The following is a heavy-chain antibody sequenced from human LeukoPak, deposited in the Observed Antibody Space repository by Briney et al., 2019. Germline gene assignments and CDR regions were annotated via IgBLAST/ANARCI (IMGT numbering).Heavy chain of an antibody. CDR1: GGSISSSSYY. J-gene: IGHJ5*02. Sequence: SETLSLTCTVSGGSISSSSYYWGWIRQPPGKGLEWIGSIYYSGSTYYNPSLKSRVTISVDTSKNQFSLKLSSVPAADTAVYYCARQGVYSSSSNWFDPWGQGTLVTVSS. CDR3: ARQGVYSSSSNWFDP. D-gene: IGHD6-13*01. V-gene: IGHV4-39*01. CDR2: IYYSGST.